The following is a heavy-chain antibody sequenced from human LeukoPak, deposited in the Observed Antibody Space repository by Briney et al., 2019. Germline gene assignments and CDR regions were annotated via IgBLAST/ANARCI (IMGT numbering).Heavy chain of an antibody. CDR3: ARRRGDYYYYYGMDV. J-gene: IGHJ6*02. CDR1: GYSLTNYW. D-gene: IGHD3-16*01. Sequence: GESLKISCKGSGYSLTNYWIAWVRQMPGKGLEWMGIIYPGDSDTRYSPSFQGQVTISADKSTSTAHLQWSSLKASDTAMYYCARRRGDYYYYYGMDVWGQGTTVTVSS. V-gene: IGHV5-51*01. CDR2: IYPGDSDT.